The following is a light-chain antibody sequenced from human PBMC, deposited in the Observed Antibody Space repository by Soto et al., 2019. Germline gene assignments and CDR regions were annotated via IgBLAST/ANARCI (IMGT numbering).Light chain of an antibody. J-gene: IGKJ2*01. V-gene: IGKV3-11*01. CDR2: DAS. CDR3: QQRTNWPGGT. CDR1: QSVSSY. Sequence: EIVLTQSPATLSLSPGERATLSCRASQSVSSYLAWFQQKPGQAPRLLIYDASNRATGIPARFSGSGSGTDFTLTSSSLEPEDFAVYYCQQRTNWPGGTFGQGTKLEIK.